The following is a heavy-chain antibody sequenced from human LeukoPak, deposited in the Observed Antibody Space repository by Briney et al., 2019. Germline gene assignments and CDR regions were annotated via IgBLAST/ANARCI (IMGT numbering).Heavy chain of an antibody. CDR2: INGDGSST. D-gene: IGHD4-11*01. CDR3: ARGGSNYGDFYY. CDR1: GLSFTTYW. J-gene: IGHJ4*02. V-gene: IGHV3-74*01. Sequence: GGSLRLSCAASGLSFTTYWMHWVRQAPGEGLVWVSRINGDGSSTNYADSVKGRFTISRDNAKNTLYLQMNSLRAEDTAMYYCARGGSNYGDFYYWGQGTLVTVSS.